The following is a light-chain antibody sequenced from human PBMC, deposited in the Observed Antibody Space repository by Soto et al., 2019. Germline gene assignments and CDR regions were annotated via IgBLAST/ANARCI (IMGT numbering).Light chain of an antibody. CDR3: CKYAGASTPVI. J-gene: IGLJ2*01. V-gene: IGLV2-23*01. Sequence: QSALTQPASVSGSPGQSITISCTETGSDLRGYSLVSWYQQHPGKAPKLIIYEAYKRPSGVSNRFSGSKSGNTTSLTISGLQADAESLYYCCKYAGASTPVIFGGGTKLTVL. CDR1: GSDLRGYSL. CDR2: EAY.